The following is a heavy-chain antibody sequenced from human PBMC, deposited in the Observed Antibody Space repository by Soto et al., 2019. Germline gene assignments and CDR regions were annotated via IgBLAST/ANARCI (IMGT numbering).Heavy chain of an antibody. CDR1: GGTIRSPDW. CDR3: ARGRGRYSSGWSWFDP. CDR2: IFQSGST. D-gene: IGHD6-19*01. Sequence: SETLSLTCGVSGGTIRSPDWWTWVRQPPGKGLEWIGEIFQSGSTNYTPSLESRVTISVDKSKNQFSLTLTSVTAADTAVYFCARGRGRYSSGWSWFDPWGQGTMVTVSS. J-gene: IGHJ5*02. V-gene: IGHV4-4*02.